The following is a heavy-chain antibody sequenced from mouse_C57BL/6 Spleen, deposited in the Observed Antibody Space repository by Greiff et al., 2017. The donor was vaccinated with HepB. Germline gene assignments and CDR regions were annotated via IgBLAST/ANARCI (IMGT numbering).Heavy chain of an antibody. CDR1: GYAFTNYL. V-gene: IGHV1-54*01. CDR3: AREGRLRALFAY. CDR2: INPGSGGT. D-gene: IGHD2-4*01. J-gene: IGHJ3*01. Sequence: VQLQQSGAELVRPGTSVKVSCKASGYAFTNYLIEWVKQRPGQGLEWIGVINPGSGGTNYNEKFKGKATLTADKSSSTAYMQLSSLTSEDSAVYFCAREGRLRALFAYWGQGTLVTVSA.